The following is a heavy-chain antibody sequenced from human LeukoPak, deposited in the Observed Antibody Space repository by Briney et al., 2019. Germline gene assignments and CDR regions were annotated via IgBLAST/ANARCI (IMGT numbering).Heavy chain of an antibody. CDR2: LGYDGDPA. V-gene: IGHV3-43*01. D-gene: IGHD2-8*02. Sequence: PGGSLRLSCAASGFGFDEYTMHRVRPAPGKGPEWGALLGYDGDPAFYADSVKGRFTIARDNSRNTLYLQMRSLRSDDTAFYYCAKHAHYCTATSCFSSWLDPWGPGTLVTVSS. J-gene: IGHJ5*02. CDR3: AKHAHYCTATSCFSSWLDP. CDR1: GFGFDEYT.